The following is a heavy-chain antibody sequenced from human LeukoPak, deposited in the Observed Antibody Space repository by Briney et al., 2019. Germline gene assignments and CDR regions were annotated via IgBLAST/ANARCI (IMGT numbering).Heavy chain of an antibody. CDR3: AREYYDYVWGSYRYLQLFDY. CDR2: IKQDGSEK. V-gene: IGHV3-7*01. J-gene: IGHJ4*02. D-gene: IGHD3-16*02. Sequence: VGSLRLSCAASGFTFSSYWMSWVRQAPGKGLEWVANIKQDGSEKYYVDSVKGRFTISRDKAKNSLYLQMNSLRAEDTAVYYCAREYYDYVWGSYRYLQLFDYWGQGTLVTVSS. CDR1: GFTFSSYW.